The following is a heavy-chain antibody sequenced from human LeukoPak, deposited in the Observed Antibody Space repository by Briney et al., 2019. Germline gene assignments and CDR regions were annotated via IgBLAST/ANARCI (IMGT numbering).Heavy chain of an antibody. Sequence: PGGSLRLSCAASGFTFSDYYMSWIRQAPGKGLEWVSYISSDSSYTNYADSVKGRFIISRDNAKNSLYLQMNSLRAEDTAVYYCARTGTTYSNWFDPWGQGTLVTVSS. CDR1: GFTFSDYY. D-gene: IGHD1-1*01. J-gene: IGHJ5*02. CDR2: ISSDSSYT. V-gene: IGHV3-11*03. CDR3: ARTGTTYSNWFDP.